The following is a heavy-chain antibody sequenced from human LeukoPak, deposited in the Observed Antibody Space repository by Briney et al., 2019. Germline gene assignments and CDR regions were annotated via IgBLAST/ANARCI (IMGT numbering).Heavy chain of an antibody. J-gene: IGHJ4*02. D-gene: IGHD2-2*01. V-gene: IGHV4-61*02. CDR1: GGSISSGSYY. Sequence: SETLSLTCTVSGGSISSGSYYWGWIRQPAGKGLDWIGRIYTSGSTNYNPSLKSRVTISVDTSKNQFSLKLSSVTAADTAVYYCARVNPVYCSSTSCYTFDYWGQGTLVTVSS. CDR3: ARVNPVYCSSTSCYTFDY. CDR2: IYTSGST.